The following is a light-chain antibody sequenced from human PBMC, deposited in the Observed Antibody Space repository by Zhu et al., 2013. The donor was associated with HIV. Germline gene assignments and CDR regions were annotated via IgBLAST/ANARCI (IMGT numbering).Light chain of an antibody. CDR1: SGSVSDTNY. V-gene: IGLV8-61*01. CDR2: STN. CDR3: VLKVGTDMV. J-gene: IGLJ2*01. Sequence: QTVVTQEPSYSVSPGGTVTFTCALTSGSVSDTNYPSWYQHTPGQPPRMVMYSTNIRSSGVPDRFSGSIHGNKAALTITGAQADDECDYYCVLKVGTDMVFGGGSKLTVL.